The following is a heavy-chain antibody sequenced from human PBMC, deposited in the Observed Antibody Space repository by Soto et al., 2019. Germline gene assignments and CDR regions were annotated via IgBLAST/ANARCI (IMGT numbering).Heavy chain of an antibody. V-gene: IGHV4-34*01. D-gene: IGHD3-10*02. Sequence: SETLSLTCAVYGGSFSGYYWSWIRQPPGKGLEWIGEINHSGSTNYNPSLKSRVTISVDTSKNQFSLKLSSVTAADTAVYYCARGSVHDYWGQGTLVTVSS. CDR3: ARGSVHDY. J-gene: IGHJ4*02. CDR2: INHSGST. CDR1: GGSFSGYY.